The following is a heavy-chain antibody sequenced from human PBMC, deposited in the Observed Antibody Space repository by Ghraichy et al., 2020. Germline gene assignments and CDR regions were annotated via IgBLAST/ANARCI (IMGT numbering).Heavy chain of an antibody. CDR2: IDYSGST. J-gene: IGHJ6*02. Sequence: SETLSLTCTVSGGSISSYYWSWIRQPPGKGLEWIGNIDYSGSTNYNPSLKSRVTISVDTSKNQFSLKLSSVTAADTAVYYCARGYYDLWSGYYSPDYHCMDVWGQGTTVTVPS. CDR3: ARGYYDLWSGYYSPDYHCMDV. D-gene: IGHD3-3*01. V-gene: IGHV4-59*01. CDR1: GGSISSYY.